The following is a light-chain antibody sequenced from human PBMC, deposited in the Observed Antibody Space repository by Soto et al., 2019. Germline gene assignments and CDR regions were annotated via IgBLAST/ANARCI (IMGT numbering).Light chain of an antibody. CDR3: QQYDIWPPYT. CDR2: DAS. Sequence: EIVLTHSPGTLSLSPGDRATLSWSAGQSLTNKYLAWYRQKPGQAPRLPIYDASTRATGIPPRFSGGGSGTEFTVTISSLQSEDFAIYYCQQYDIWPPYTFGQGTKVDIK. CDR1: QSLTNKY. V-gene: IGKV3-15*01. J-gene: IGKJ2*01.